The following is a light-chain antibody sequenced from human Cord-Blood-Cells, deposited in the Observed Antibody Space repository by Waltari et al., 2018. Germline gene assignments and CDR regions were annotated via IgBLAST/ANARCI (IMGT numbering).Light chain of an antibody. Sequence: DIVMTQSPDSLAVSLGERATINCKSSQSVLYSSNNKNYLAWYQQKPGQPPKLLICWASSRESGVPDRFSGSGSGTDFTLTISRLQAEDVAVYYCQQYYSTPLTFGQGTKVEIK. CDR3: QQYYSTPLT. J-gene: IGKJ1*01. V-gene: IGKV4-1*01. CDR1: QSVLYSSNNKNY. CDR2: WAS.